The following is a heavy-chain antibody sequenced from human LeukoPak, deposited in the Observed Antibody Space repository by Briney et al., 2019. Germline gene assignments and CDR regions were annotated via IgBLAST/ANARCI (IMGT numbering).Heavy chain of an antibody. CDR2: IKQDGSEK. Sequence: PGGSLRLSCAASGFTFSSYWMSWVRQAPGKGLEWVANIKQDGSEKYYVDSVTGRFTISRDNAMNSLYLQMNSLRVEDTAVYYCARDPGIAAAGTVGYFDSWGQGILVTVSS. D-gene: IGHD6-13*01. CDR1: GFTFSSYW. CDR3: ARDPGIAAAGTVGYFDS. J-gene: IGHJ4*02. V-gene: IGHV3-7*01.